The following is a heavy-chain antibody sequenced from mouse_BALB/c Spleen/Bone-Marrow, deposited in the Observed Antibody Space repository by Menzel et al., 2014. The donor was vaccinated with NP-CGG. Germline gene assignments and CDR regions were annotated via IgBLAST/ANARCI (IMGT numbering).Heavy chain of an antibody. J-gene: IGHJ2*01. CDR1: GYTFTSYW. D-gene: IGHD1-1*01. Sequence: QVQLQQSGADLVRPGASVKLSCKASGYTFTSYWINWVKQRPGQGLEWIGNIYPSDSYTNYNQKFKDKATLTVDKSSSTAYMQLSSPTSEDSAVYYCTRSYGSSYEYYFDYWGQGTTLTVSS. CDR2: IYPSDSYT. CDR3: TRSYGSSYEYYFDY. V-gene: IGHV1S126*01.